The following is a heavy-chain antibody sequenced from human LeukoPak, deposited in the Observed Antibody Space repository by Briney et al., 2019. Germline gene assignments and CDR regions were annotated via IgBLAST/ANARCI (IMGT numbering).Heavy chain of an antibody. CDR3: ATGSRFTAIAYDY. D-gene: IGHD5-18*01. J-gene: IGHJ4*02. CDR2: IYHSGST. V-gene: IGHV4-38-2*02. Sequence: SETLSLTCTVSGYSISSGYYWGWIRQPPGKGLEWIGSIYHSGSTYYNPSLKSRVTISVDTSKNQFSLKLSSVTAADTAVYYCATGSRFTAIAYDYWGQGTLVTVSS. CDR1: GYSISSGYY.